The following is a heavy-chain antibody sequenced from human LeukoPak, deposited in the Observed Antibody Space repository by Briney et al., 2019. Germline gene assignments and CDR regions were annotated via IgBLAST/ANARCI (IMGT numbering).Heavy chain of an antibody. D-gene: IGHD1-14*01. CDR3: AKEGGTGTRFDY. J-gene: IGHJ4*02. Sequence: GGSLRLSCAASGFTFSSSAMSWVRQAPGKGLYWVSAISGSGTGTYYADSVKGRFTISRDNSKNTLYLQMNSLRAEDTAVYYCAKEGGTGTRFDYWGQGTLVAVSS. V-gene: IGHV3-23*01. CDR1: GFTFSSSA. CDR2: ISGSGTGT.